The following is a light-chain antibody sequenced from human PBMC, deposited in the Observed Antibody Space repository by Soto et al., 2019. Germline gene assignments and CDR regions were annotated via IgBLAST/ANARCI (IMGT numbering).Light chain of an antibody. Sequence: QLVLTQPRSVSGSPGQSVTISCAGTSSDVGAYNWVSWYQQHPGKVPKLMVYDVSRRPSGVPDRFSGSKSGNTASLTISGLQADDEADYYCCSYAGSYTLVFGGGTKVTVL. V-gene: IGLV2-11*01. CDR1: SSDVGAYNW. CDR2: DVS. CDR3: CSYAGSYTLV. J-gene: IGLJ3*02.